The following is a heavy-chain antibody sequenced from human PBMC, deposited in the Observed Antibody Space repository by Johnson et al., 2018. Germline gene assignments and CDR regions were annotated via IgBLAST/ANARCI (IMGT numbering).Heavy chain of an antibody. CDR2: ISNSGSTK. J-gene: IGHJ1*01. CDR3: GRDRTGYYPEYFQH. V-gene: IGHV3-11*01. D-gene: IGHD3/OR15-3a*01. Sequence: QVQLVESGGGLVKPGGSLRLSCVASGFTFSDYYMSWIRQAPGKGLEWVSYISNSGSTKHYADSVKGRITISRDNAKNSLYLQMNSLRAEDTAVYYCGRDRTGYYPEYFQHWGQGTLVTVSS. CDR1: GFTFSDYY.